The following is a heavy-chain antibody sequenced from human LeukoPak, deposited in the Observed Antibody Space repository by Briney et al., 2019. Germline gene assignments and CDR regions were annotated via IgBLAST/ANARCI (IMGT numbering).Heavy chain of an antibody. V-gene: IGHV3-30*02. CDR1: GFTFSSYG. J-gene: IGHJ4*02. Sequence: PGGSLRLSCAASGFTFSSYGIHWVRQSPDKGLEWVAFIRYEGSEKFYADSVKGRFTISRDNSKNTVYLQMNTLRTEDTAVYYCAKDSKRWKTYYYESGSHYFDYWGQGTLVTVSS. D-gene: IGHD3-10*01. CDR3: AKDSKRWKTYYYESGSHYFDY. CDR2: IRYEGSEK.